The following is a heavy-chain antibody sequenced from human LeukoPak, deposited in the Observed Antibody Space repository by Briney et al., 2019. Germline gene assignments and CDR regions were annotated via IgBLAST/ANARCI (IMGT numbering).Heavy chain of an antibody. J-gene: IGHJ4*02. CDR2: VSSSTSTI. D-gene: IGHD3-10*01. V-gene: IGHV3-48*02. CDR3: ARTSYYGSGTYYPVFDS. Sequence: GGSLRLSCAASGFSFSSYSMNWVRQAPGKGLEWVSYVSSSTSTIDYADSVKGRFTISRDNAKNSLYLQMNSLRDEDTAVYYCARTSYYGSGTYYPVFDSWGQGTLVTVSS. CDR1: GFSFSSYS.